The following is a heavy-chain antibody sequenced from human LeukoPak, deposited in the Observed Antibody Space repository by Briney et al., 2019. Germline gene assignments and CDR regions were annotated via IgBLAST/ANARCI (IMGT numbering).Heavy chain of an antibody. Sequence: PSQTLSLTCIVSGGSISSTKYYWGWIRQPPGKGLEWIGSIYYSGSTYNNPSLKSRVTISVDTSKNQFSLKLSSVTAADTAVYYCARDLLQQSVQGYFDYWGQGILVTVSS. CDR3: ARDLLQQSVQGYFDY. V-gene: IGHV4-39*07. D-gene: IGHD3-3*01. CDR1: GGSISSTKYY. J-gene: IGHJ4*02. CDR2: IYYSGST.